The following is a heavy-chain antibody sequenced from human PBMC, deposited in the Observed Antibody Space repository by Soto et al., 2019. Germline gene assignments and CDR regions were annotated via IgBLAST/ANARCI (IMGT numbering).Heavy chain of an antibody. Sequence: GASVKVCCKASGYTFTSYAMHWVRPAPGQRLEWMGWINAGNGNTKYSQKFQGRVTITRDTSASTAYMELSSPRSEDTAVYYCARSIVVVTALDYWGQGTLVTVSS. V-gene: IGHV1-3*01. CDR3: ARSIVVVTALDY. D-gene: IGHD2-21*02. CDR1: GYTFTSYA. J-gene: IGHJ4*02. CDR2: INAGNGNT.